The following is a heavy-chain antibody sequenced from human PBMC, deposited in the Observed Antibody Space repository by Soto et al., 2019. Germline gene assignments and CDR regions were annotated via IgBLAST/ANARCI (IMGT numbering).Heavy chain of an antibody. CDR2: ISGSGGST. J-gene: IGHJ6*02. CDR1: GFTFSSYA. D-gene: IGHD6-19*01. V-gene: IGHV3-23*01. Sequence: GGSLRLSCAASGFTFSSYAMSWVRQAPGKGLEWVSAISGSGGSTYYADSVKGRFTISRDNSKNTLYLQMNSLRAEDTAVYYCAKGMGYSSGWYLRGVGYYYGMDVWGQGTTVTVSS. CDR3: AKGMGYSSGWYLRGVGYYYGMDV.